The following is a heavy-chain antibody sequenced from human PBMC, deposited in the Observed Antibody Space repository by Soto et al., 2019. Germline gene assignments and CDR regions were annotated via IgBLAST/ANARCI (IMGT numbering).Heavy chain of an antibody. J-gene: IGHJ4*02. D-gene: IGHD3-3*01. Sequence: ASVKVSCKASEYTFTSYAMHWVRQAPGQRLEWMGWINAGNGNTKYSQKFQGRVTITRDTSASTAYMELSSLRSEDTAVYYCARNGVATYYDFWSGYSGYFDYWGQGTLVTVSS. CDR3: ARNGVATYYDFWSGYSGYFDY. V-gene: IGHV1-3*01. CDR1: EYTFTSYA. CDR2: INAGNGNT.